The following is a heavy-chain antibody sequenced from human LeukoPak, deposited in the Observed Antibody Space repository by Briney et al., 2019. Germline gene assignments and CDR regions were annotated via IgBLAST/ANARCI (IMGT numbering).Heavy chain of an antibody. CDR2: IRPDGTIK. D-gene: IGHD6-13*01. J-gene: IGHJ5*02. CDR1: RITLTSSW. CDR3: AKSIAAAAPNWFDP. Sequence: GGSLRLSCTASRITLTSSWMTWVRQAPGKGLEWVANIRPDGTIKHYLDSVNGRFTISRDNAKNSLYLQMNSLRAEDTALYYCAKSIAAAAPNWFDPWGQGTLVTVSS. V-gene: IGHV3-7*03.